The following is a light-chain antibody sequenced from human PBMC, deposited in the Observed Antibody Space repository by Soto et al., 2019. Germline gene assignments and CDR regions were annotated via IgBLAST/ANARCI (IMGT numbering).Light chain of an antibody. V-gene: IGKV3-11*01. CDR3: QHRSNWPQT. CDR1: QSVSSY. Sequence: EIVLTQSPATLSLSPGERATLSCRASQSVSSYLAWYQQKPGQAPRLLIYDASNRATGIPAGFSGSGSGTDFTLTISSLEPEDFAFYYCQHRSNWPQTFGQGTKLEIK. CDR2: DAS. J-gene: IGKJ2*01.